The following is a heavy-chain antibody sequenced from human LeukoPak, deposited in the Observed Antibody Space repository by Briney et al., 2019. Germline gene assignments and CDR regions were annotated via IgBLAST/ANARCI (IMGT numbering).Heavy chain of an antibody. J-gene: IGHJ4*02. CDR2: IYHSGST. V-gene: IGHV4-30-2*01. D-gene: IGHD6-6*01. CDR3: ARLGGSSSGRAVDY. CDR1: GGSISSGGYY. Sequence: QPSQTLSLTCTVSGGSISSGGYYWSWIRQPPGKGLEWIGYIYHSGSTYYNPSLKSRVTISVDRSKNQFSLKLSSVTAADTAVYYCARLGGSSSGRAVDYWGQGTLVTVSS.